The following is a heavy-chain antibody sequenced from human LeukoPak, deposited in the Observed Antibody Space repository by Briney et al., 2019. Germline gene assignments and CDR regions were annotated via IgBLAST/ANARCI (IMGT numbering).Heavy chain of an antibody. D-gene: IGHD3-10*01. CDR2: ISAYNGNT. V-gene: IGHV1-18*01. J-gene: IGHJ4*02. CDR3: ARGQTFYGSGSYFGY. Sequence: GASVKVSCKASGGTFTSYGISWVRQAPGQGLEWMGWISAYNGNTNYAQKLQGRVTMTTDTSTSTAYMELSSLRSEDTAVYYCARGQTFYGSGSYFGYWGQGTLVTVSS. CDR1: GGTFTSYG.